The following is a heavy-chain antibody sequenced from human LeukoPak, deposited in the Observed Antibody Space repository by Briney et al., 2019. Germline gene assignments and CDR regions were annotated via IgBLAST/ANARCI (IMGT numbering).Heavy chain of an antibody. CDR2: IYYSGST. CDR3: ARGRDYYYYMDV. V-gene: IGHV4-30-4*01. CDR1: GGSISSGDYY. Sequence: TSQTLSLTCTVSGGSISSGDYYWSWIRQPPGKGLEWIGYIYYSGSTYYNPSLKSRLTISVDTSKNQFSLNLTSVTVADTAVYYCARGRDYYYYMDVWGKGTTVTVSS. J-gene: IGHJ6*03.